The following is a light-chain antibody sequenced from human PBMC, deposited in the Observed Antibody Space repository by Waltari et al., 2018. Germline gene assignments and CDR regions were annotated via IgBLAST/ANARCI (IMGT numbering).Light chain of an antibody. CDR3: QQTYSTPPT. J-gene: IGKJ4*01. CDR2: AAS. V-gene: IGKV1-39*01. Sequence: DIQLTQSPSSLSASVGDRVTITCRASQSISNYLNWYQQKPGKAPKLLIYAASSLQSGVPSRFSGSGSGTDFTLTISSLQPEDFATYHCQQTYSTPPTFGGGTKVEIK. CDR1: QSISNY.